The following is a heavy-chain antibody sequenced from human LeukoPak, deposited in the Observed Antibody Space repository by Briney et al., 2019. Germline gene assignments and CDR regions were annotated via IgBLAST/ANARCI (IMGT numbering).Heavy chain of an antibody. Sequence: SETLSLTCAVYGGSFSDYYWSWIRQPPGKGLEWIGEINHSGRTNCNPSLRSRVTISVDTSKNQFSLKLSSVTAADTAVYYCASFYCSGGSCYQYYYYYYMDVWGKGTTVTISS. CDR3: ASFYCSGGSCYQYYYYYYMDV. J-gene: IGHJ6*03. V-gene: IGHV4-34*01. CDR2: INHSGRT. D-gene: IGHD2-15*01. CDR1: GGSFSDYY.